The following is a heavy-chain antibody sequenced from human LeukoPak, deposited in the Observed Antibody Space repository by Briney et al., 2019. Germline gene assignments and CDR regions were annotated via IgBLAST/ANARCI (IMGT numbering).Heavy chain of an antibody. J-gene: IGHJ4*02. CDR1: GFTFSSYW. CDR2: INQDGSEK. D-gene: IGHD6-19*01. V-gene: IGHV3-7*05. CDR3: ARSGSGWFDF. Sequence: TGGSLRLSCAASGFTFSSYWMSWVRQAPGKGLEWVANINQDGSEKYYVDSVKGRFTISRDSSKNTLYLQMNSLRAEDTAVYYCARSGSGWFDFWGQGTLVTVSS.